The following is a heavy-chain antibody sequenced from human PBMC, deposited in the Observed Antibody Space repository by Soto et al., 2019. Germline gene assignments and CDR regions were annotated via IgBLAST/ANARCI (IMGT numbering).Heavy chain of an antibody. CDR3: AKTRLGFDDAFDI. CDR2: ISGSGGST. CDR1: GFTFSSYA. V-gene: IGHV3-23*01. J-gene: IGHJ3*02. D-gene: IGHD3-10*01. Sequence: EVQLLESGGGLVQPGGSLRLSCAASGFTFSSYAMSWVRQAPGKGLEWVSAISGSGGSTYYADSVKGRFTSSRDNSKNTLYLQMNSLRAEDTAVYYCAKTRLGFDDAFDIWGQGTMVTVSS.